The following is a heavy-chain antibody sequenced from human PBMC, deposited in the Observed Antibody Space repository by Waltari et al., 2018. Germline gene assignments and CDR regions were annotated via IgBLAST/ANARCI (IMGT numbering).Heavy chain of an antibody. V-gene: IGHV4-31*01. Sequence: QVQLQESGPGLVKPSQTLSLTCTVSGRSIRSGGYYWSWIRQHPGKGLEWIGYIYYSGSTYYNPSLKSLVTISVDTSKNQFSLKLSSVTAADTAVYYCARVLKRYCSGGSCLGWFDPWGQGTLVTVSS. J-gene: IGHJ5*02. CDR1: GRSIRSGGYY. CDR3: ARVLKRYCSGGSCLGWFDP. D-gene: IGHD2-15*01. CDR2: IYYSGST.